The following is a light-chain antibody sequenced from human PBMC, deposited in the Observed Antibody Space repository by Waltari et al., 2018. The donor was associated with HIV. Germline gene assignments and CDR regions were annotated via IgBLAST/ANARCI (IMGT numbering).Light chain of an antibody. J-gene: IGKJ4*02. CDR2: AAS. CDR1: QDISNS. V-gene: IGKV1-12*01. Sequence: DIQMTQSPSSVSASVGDRVTIPCRASQDISNSLVWYQQKPGKAPKLLIYAASTLQSGVPSRFSGITSGTDFNLTISRLQPDDFATYYCQQANSFPQTFGRGTRLEIK. CDR3: QQANSFPQT.